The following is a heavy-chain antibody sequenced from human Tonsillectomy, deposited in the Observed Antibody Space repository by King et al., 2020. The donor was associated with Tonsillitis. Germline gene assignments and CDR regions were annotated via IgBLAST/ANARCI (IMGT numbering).Heavy chain of an antibody. CDR1: GFTFDDYA. CDR2: ISWNSGSI. Sequence: VQLVESGGGLVQPGRSLRLSCAASGFTFDDYAMNWVRQAPGKGLEWVSGISWNSGSIDYADSVKGRFTISRDNAKNSLYLQMNSLRAEDTALYYCAKDLYRMVAASDRWGQGTLVTVSS. D-gene: IGHD2-15*01. J-gene: IGHJ5*02. V-gene: IGHV3-9*01. CDR3: AKDLYRMVAASDR.